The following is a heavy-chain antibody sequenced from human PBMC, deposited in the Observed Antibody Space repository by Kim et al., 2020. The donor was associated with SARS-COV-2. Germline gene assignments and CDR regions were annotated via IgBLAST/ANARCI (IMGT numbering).Heavy chain of an antibody. J-gene: IGHJ4*02. V-gene: IGHV4-59*01. Sequence: SPNSNPTLKSRVTISVDTSKNQFSLKLSSVTAADTAVYYCARTKDTAMDYWGQGTLVTVSS. CDR2: SP. CDR3: ARTKDTAMDY. D-gene: IGHD5-18*01.